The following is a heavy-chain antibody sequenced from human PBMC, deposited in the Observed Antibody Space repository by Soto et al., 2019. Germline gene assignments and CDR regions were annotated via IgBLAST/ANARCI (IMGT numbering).Heavy chain of an antibody. V-gene: IGHV3-23*01. J-gene: IGHJ4*02. Sequence: EVHLLESGGGLVQPGGSLRLSCAASGFTFGSSAMSWVRQAPGRGLEWVAGISGSGDSTYYADSVKGRFTISRDNSKSTLFLQMNSLRAEDTALYYCAKYFYASGSLLYPFDYWGQGTLVTVSS. D-gene: IGHD3-10*01. CDR1: GFTFGSSA. CDR3: AKYFYASGSLLYPFDY. CDR2: ISGSGDST.